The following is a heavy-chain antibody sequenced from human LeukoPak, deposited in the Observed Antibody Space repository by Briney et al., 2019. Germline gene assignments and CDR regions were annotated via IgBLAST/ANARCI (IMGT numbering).Heavy chain of an antibody. D-gene: IGHD3-10*01. V-gene: IGHV3-48*03. J-gene: IGHJ3*01. CDR3: ARESGEGSGSANGFAV. CDR1: GFTFSSYE. CDR2: ISSSGRNI. Sequence: GGSLRLSCAASGFTFSSYEMNWVRQAPGKGLEWVSYISSSGRNIYYADSVKGRFTISRDNAKNSLSLQMNSLRGEDTAVYYCARESGEGSGSANGFAVWGQETVVTVSS.